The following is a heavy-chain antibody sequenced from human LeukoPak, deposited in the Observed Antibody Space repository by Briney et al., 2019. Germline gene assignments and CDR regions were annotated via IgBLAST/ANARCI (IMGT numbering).Heavy chain of an antibody. D-gene: IGHD3-10*01. CDR3: ARDRASAFDI. Sequence: GGSLRLSCAASGFTVSSNYMSWVRQAPGKGLERVSVIYSGGSTYYADSVKGRFTISRDNSKNTLYLQMNSLRAEDTAVYYCARDRASAFDIWGQGTMVTVSS. CDR1: GFTVSSNY. CDR2: IYSGGST. J-gene: IGHJ3*02. V-gene: IGHV3-53*01.